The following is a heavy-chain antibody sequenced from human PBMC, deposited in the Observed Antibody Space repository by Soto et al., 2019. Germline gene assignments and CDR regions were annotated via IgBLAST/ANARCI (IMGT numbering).Heavy chain of an antibody. Sequence: QVQLVESGGGVVQPGRSLRLSCAASGFTFSSYGMHWVRQAPGKGLEWVAVISYDGSNKYYADSVKGRFTISRDNSKNTLYLQMNSLRAEDTAVYYCAKDPRYISSWPTYYMDVWGKGTTVTVSS. CDR1: GFTFSSYG. D-gene: IGHD6-13*01. CDR2: ISYDGSNK. V-gene: IGHV3-30*18. CDR3: AKDPRYISSWPTYYMDV. J-gene: IGHJ6*03.